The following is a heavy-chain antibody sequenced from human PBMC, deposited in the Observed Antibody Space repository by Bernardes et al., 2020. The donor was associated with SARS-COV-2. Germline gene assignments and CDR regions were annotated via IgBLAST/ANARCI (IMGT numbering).Heavy chain of an antibody. CDR2: IHPGENST. V-gene: IGHV3-74*01. Sequence: GSLRLSCAASGFTFSCLLFHLVRPAPGKRLVWVSLIHPGENSTSDADSVNVRFRISSGNARNMLFRQMSGLRAEDTAMYYCARDLGYCTNGVCSPWGQGTLVTVSS. J-gene: IGHJ5*02. CDR1: GFTFSCLL. CDR3: ARDLGYCTNGVCSP. D-gene: IGHD2-8*01.